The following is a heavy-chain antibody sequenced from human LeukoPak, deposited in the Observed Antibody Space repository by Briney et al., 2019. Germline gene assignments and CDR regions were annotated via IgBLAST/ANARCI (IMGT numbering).Heavy chain of an antibody. D-gene: IGHD3-10*01. Sequence: GGSLRLSCAASGFTFRRFDVHWVRQAPGKGLEWVAVISDDGSEKHYVDSVRGRFTISRDNSKNTVDLQMDSLRIDDTAVYYCARDGVLWSPGYFDYWGQGTLVSVSS. J-gene: IGHJ4*02. CDR2: ISDDGSEK. CDR1: GFTFRRFD. CDR3: ARDGVLWSPGYFDY. V-gene: IGHV3-30*03.